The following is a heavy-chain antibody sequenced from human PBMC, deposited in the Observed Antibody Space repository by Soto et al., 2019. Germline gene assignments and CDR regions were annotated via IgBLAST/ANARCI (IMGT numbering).Heavy chain of an antibody. V-gene: IGHV3-15*01. Sequence: GGSLRLSCAASGFPFSNTWMSWVRQAPGKGLEWIGRIKSKTDGGTTDYAAPVKGRFTISRDDSKNTLYLQMNSLKTEDTVVYYCTTDRWACSSTSCYANWFDPWGQGTRVTVAS. CDR3: TTDRWACSSTSCYANWFDP. J-gene: IGHJ5*02. CDR2: IKSKTDGGTT. CDR1: GFPFSNTW. D-gene: IGHD2-2*01.